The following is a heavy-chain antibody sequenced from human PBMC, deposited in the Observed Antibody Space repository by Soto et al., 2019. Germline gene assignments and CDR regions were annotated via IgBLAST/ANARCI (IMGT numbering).Heavy chain of an antibody. CDR2: IYTSGST. J-gene: IGHJ4*02. V-gene: IGHV4-4*07. Sequence: LETLSLTCSASGTSVSNYYWSWIRQPAGKGLEHIGRIYTSGSTSYNPSLKSRVTMSMDTSQTQIYLNLTSVTAADTAVYYCARGGIQLSYAFDYWGQGIQVTVSS. CDR1: GTSVSNYY. D-gene: IGHD5-18*01. CDR3: ARGGIQLSYAFDY.